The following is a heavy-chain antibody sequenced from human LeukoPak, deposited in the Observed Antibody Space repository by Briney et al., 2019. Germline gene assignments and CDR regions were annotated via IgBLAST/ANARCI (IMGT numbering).Heavy chain of an antibody. CDR1: GFTFSSYS. V-gene: IGHV3-48*02. Sequence: GGSLRLSCAASGFTFSSYSMNWVRQAPGKGLEWVSYITSSSSTIYYADSMKGRFTISRDNAKNSLYLQMNSLSDEDTAVYYCTRDPHALDFWGQGTLVTVSS. J-gene: IGHJ4*02. CDR2: ITSSSSTI. CDR3: TRDPHALDF.